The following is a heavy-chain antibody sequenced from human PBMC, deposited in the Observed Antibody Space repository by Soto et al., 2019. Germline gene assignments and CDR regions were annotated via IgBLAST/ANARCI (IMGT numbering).Heavy chain of an antibody. V-gene: IGHV3-30-3*01. Sequence: QVQLVESGGGVVQPGRSLRLSCAASGFTFSSYAMHWVRQAPGKGLEWVAVISYDGSNKYYADSVKDRFTISRDNSKNTLYLQMNSLRAEDTAVYYCASLGYYDYVWGSYRYTDAFDIWGQGTMVTVSS. CDR1: GFTFSSYA. D-gene: IGHD3-16*02. J-gene: IGHJ3*02. CDR3: ASLGYYDYVWGSYRYTDAFDI. CDR2: ISYDGSNK.